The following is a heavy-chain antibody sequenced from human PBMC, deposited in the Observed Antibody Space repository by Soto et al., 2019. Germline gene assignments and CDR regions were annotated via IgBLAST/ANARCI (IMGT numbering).Heavy chain of an antibody. V-gene: IGHV1-18*01. D-gene: IGHD6-13*01. Sequence: ASVKVSCKASGYTFTSYGISWLRQAPGQGLEWMGWISAYNGNTNYAQKLQGRVTMTTDTSTSTAYMELRSLRSDDTAVYYCASSSIAAAGKVYYYYGMDGWGQGTTVTAP. J-gene: IGHJ6*02. CDR3: ASSSIAAAGKVYYYYGMDG. CDR1: GYTFTSYG. CDR2: ISAYNGNT.